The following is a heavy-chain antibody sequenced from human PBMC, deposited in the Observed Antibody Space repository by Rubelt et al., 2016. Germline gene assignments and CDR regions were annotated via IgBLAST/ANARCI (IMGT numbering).Heavy chain of an antibody. J-gene: IGHJ3*01. CDR2: IYDSGST. D-gene: IGHD3-16*01. CDR1: GGSITSHN. Sequence: QVQLQQWGAGLLKPSETLSLPCTVSGGSITSHNWSWIRQPPGKGLEWIGYIYDSGSTNYNPSLKSRVSISVNTSKNQLSRKLGSVTAAETAVYYCAKDGASSLWGQGTMVTVSS. CDR3: AKDGASSL. V-gene: IGHV4-59*11.